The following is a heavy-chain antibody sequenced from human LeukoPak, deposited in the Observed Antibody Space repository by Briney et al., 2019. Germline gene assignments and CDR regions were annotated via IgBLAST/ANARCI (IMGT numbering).Heavy chain of an antibody. CDR2: ISWNSGSI. Sequence: GGSLRLSCAASGFTFDDYAMHWVRPAPGKGLEWVSGISWNSGSIGYADSVKGRFTISRDNAKNSLYLQMNSLSAEDTALYYCAKGGVRGQQLVYFDYWGQGTLVTVSS. J-gene: IGHJ4*02. D-gene: IGHD6-13*01. CDR3: AKGGVRGQQLVYFDY. V-gene: IGHV3-9*01. CDR1: GFTFDDYA.